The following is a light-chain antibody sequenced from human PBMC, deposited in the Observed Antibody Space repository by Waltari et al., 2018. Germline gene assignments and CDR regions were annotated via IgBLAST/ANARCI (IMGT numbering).Light chain of an antibody. Sequence: QSAMTQPASVSGSPGQSITISCTGTSSDISGYNHVSWYQQYPGKAPQLMIYDVTNRPSGVSTRFSGSKSGNTASLTISGLQAEDEADYYCNSYTSSVVFGGGTKLTVL. CDR3: NSYTSSVV. J-gene: IGLJ2*01. CDR1: SSDISGYNH. V-gene: IGLV2-14*03. CDR2: DVT.